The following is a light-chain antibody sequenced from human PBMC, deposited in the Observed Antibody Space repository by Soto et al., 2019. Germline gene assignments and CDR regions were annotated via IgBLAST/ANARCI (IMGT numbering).Light chain of an antibody. J-gene: IGKJ1*01. CDR2: GAS. CDR1: QSVSSSY. V-gene: IGKV3-20*01. CDR3: QKYGSSPPP. Sequence: EIVLTQSPGTLSLSPGERATLSCRASQSVSSSYLAWYQQKPGQAPRLLIYGASSRATGIPDRFSGSGSGTDFTLTISRLEPEDFAVYYCQKYGSSPPPFGQGTKV.